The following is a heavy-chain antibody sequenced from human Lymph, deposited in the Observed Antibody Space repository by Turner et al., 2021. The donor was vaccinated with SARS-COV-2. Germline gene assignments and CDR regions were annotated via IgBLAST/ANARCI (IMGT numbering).Heavy chain of an antibody. CDR2: IWYDGSNK. CDR1: GFTFSSHG. Sequence: QVKLVEAGGGVVQPGRSMGLSCAASGFTFSSHGMHWVRQAPGKGLEWVAVIWYDGSNKYHADSVKGRFTISRDNSKNTLYLQMNSLRAEDTAVYYCAREGVVGATSGLDYWGQGTLVTVSS. D-gene: IGHD1-26*01. V-gene: IGHV3-33*01. J-gene: IGHJ4*02. CDR3: AREGVVGATSGLDY.